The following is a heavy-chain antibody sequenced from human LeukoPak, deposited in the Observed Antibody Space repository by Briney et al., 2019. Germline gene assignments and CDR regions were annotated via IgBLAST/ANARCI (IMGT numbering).Heavy chain of an antibody. D-gene: IGHD6-19*01. V-gene: IGHV3-30-3*01. CDR3: ARSIAVADAPDP. Sequence: GGSLRLSRAASGFTFSSYAMHWVRQAPGKGLEWVAVISYDGSNKYYADSVKGRFTISRDNSKNTLYLQMNSLRAEDTAVYYCARSIAVADAPDPWGQGTLVTVSS. CDR2: ISYDGSNK. J-gene: IGHJ5*02. CDR1: GFTFSSYA.